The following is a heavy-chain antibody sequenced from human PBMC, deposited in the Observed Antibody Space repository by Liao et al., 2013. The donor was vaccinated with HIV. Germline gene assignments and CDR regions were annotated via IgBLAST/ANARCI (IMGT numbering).Heavy chain of an antibody. J-gene: IGHJ4*02. CDR3: ARERRDVVVVPTAL. CDR2: IYTSGST. D-gene: IGHD2-2*01. V-gene: IGHV4-4*07. Sequence: QVQLQESGPGLVKPSETLSLTCTVSGGSISSYYWSWIRQPAGKGLEWIGRIYTSGSTNYNPSLKSRVTMSVDTSKNQFSLKLSSVTAADTAVYYCARERRDVVVVPTALWGQGILVTVSS. CDR1: GGSISSYY.